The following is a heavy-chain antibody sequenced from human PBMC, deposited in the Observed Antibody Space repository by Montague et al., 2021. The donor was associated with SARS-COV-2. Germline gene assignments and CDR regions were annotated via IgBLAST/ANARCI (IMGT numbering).Heavy chain of an antibody. Sequence: TLSLTCTVSGGSISSGSYYWSWIRQPAGKGLEWIGRIYTSGSTNYNPSLKSRVTISVDTSKNQFSLKLSSVTAADTAVYYCASLSLLRGAFDIWGRGTMVTVSS. D-gene: IGHD2-15*01. J-gene: IGHJ3*02. CDR2: IYTSGST. CDR3: ASLSLLRGAFDI. V-gene: IGHV4-61*02. CDR1: GGSISSGSYY.